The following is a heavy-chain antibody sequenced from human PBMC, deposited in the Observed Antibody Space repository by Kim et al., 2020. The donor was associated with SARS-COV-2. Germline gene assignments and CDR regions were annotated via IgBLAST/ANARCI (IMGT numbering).Heavy chain of an antibody. Sequence: ASVKVSCKASGYTFTSYDLFWVRQATGQGLELMGWMNPNSGKTGYAQKFQDRITMTRVTSMSTAFLELGTLRSEDTAVYYCARGLFYDMLTGNPQNRGIDYWGQGTLVTVSS. D-gene: IGHD3-9*01. CDR1: GYTFTSYD. J-gene: IGHJ4*02. CDR2: MNPNSGKT. V-gene: IGHV1-8*01. CDR3: ARGLFYDMLTGNPQNRGIDY.